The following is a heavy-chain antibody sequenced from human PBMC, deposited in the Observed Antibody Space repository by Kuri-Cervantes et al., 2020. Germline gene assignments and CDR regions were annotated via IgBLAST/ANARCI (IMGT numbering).Heavy chain of an antibody. CDR2: ISSSSGYI. J-gene: IGHJ5*02. V-gene: IGHV3-21*01. CDR3: ARSDWFDP. Sequence: GGSLRLSCAASGFTFSSYSMNWVRQAPGKGLEWVSSISSSSGYIYYADSVKGRFTVSRDNAKNMLYLQMNSLSVEDTALYYCARSDWFDPWGQGTLVTVSS. CDR1: GFTFSSYS.